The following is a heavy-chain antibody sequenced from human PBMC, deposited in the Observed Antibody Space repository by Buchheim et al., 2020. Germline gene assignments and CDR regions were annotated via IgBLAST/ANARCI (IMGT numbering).Heavy chain of an antibody. J-gene: IGHJ4*02. CDR2: ISHSGST. CDR1: GGSFNGYY. CDR3: ARGLNIRYGYGFDNGGYELGF. V-gene: IGHV4-34*01. D-gene: IGHD3-22*01. Sequence: QVHLQQWGAGLLKPMETLSLTCAVYGGSFNGYYWSWIRQSPGKGLQWIGEISHSGSTNHNPSLKSRVTISVDTSKNQFSLKLSSVTAADTAVYYCARGLNIRYGYGFDNGGYELGFWGQG.